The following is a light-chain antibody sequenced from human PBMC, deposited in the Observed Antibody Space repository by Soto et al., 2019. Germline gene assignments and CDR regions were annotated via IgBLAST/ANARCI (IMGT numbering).Light chain of an antibody. CDR3: QQRYTYPLT. CDR1: QGVNSY. CDR2: TAS. J-gene: IGKJ4*01. V-gene: IGKV1-9*01. Sequence: DIPLTQSPSFLSASVGDRVTVTCRASQGVNSYLAWYQQKPGKAPQLLIYTASTLQSGVPSRFSGSGSGTEFTLTITSLQPEDFAAYYCQQRYTYPLTFGGGTKVEIK.